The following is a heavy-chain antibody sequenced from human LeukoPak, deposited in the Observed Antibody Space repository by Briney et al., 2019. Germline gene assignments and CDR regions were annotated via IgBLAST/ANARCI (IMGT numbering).Heavy chain of an antibody. CDR1: GFTFSNYA. CDR2: ITNSGDNT. D-gene: IGHD3-22*01. CDR3: AKRDFYDSSGYAPFFEV. Sequence: TGGSLRLSCAASGFTFSNYAMSWVRQAPGKGLEWVSAITNSGDNTYYADSVKGRFTISRDNSKNTLYLQMNSLRAEDTALYYCAKRDFYDSSGYAPFFEVRGQGTVVTVSS. V-gene: IGHV3-23*01. J-gene: IGHJ1*01.